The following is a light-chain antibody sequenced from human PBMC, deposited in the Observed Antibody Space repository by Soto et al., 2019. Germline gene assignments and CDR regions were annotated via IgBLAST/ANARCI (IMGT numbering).Light chain of an antibody. Sequence: IVLTQSPSTLSLSPRNRASLSCRASQNISNYLIWYQQKPGQAPRLLIFGTSNRATGIPDRFSGSGSGTDFTLTISRLETEDIGVYYCQQYGSSPTFGQGTRLEIK. V-gene: IGKV3-20*01. CDR2: GTS. CDR3: QQYGSSPT. CDR1: QNISNY. J-gene: IGKJ5*01.